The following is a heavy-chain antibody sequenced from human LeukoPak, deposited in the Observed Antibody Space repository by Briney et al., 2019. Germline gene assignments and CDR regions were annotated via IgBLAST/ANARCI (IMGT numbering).Heavy chain of an antibody. CDR2: ISWNSGTI. D-gene: IGHD3-16*01. CDR1: GFSFDDFA. Sequence: GGSLRLSCAASGFSFDDFAMHWVRQAPGQGLEWVSGISWNSGTIDYADSVKGRFTISRDNAKNSLYLEMNSLRVEDTALYYCAKVRGFLYGYYDSWGQGTLVTVSS. J-gene: IGHJ4*02. CDR3: AKVRGFLYGYYDS. V-gene: IGHV3-9*01.